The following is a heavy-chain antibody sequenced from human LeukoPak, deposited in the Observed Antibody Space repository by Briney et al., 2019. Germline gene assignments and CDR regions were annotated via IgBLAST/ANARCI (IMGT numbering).Heavy chain of an antibody. CDR2: IYDSGST. Sequence: PSETLSLTCSVSGGSISSYYWSWIRQPPGKGLEWIGYIYDSGSTNYNPSLKSRVTISADTSKNQFSLKLSSVTAADTAVYYCARGYCSGGSCVDYWGQGTLATVSS. V-gene: IGHV4-59*01. CDR3: ARGYCSGGSCVDY. D-gene: IGHD2-15*01. J-gene: IGHJ4*02. CDR1: GGSISSYY.